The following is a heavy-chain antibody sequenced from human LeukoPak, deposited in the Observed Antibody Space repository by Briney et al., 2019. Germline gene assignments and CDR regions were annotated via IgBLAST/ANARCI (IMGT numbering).Heavy chain of an antibody. CDR2: ISNSGGTT. V-gene: IGHV3-23*01. CDR1: GFTFNSYA. CDR3: AKGEWFTYYDY. J-gene: IGHJ4*02. D-gene: IGHD3-3*01. Sequence: GGSLRLSCAASGFTFNSYAMSWVRQAPGKGLEWVSAISNSGGTTYYADSVKGRFTISRDYSKNTLYLQMNSLRAEDTAVYYCAKGEWFTYYDYWGQGTLVTVSS.